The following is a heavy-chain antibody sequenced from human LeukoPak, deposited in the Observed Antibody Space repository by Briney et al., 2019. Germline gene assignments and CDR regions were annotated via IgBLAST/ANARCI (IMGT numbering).Heavy chain of an antibody. D-gene: IGHD3-22*01. J-gene: IGHJ4*02. CDR1: GGTFSSYA. Sequence: SVKVSCKASGGTFSSYAISWVRQAPGQGLEWMGRIIPIFGTANYAQKFQGRVTITTDESTSTAYMELSSLRSEDTAVYYCARDSFRGYDSSGYYWEYFDYWGQGTLVTVSS. CDR3: ARDSFRGYDSSGYYWEYFDY. V-gene: IGHV1-69*05. CDR2: IIPIFGTA.